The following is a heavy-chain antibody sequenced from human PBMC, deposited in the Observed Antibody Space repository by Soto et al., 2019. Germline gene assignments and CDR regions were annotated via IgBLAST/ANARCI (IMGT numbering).Heavy chain of an antibody. V-gene: IGHV5-51*01. CDR2: VYPGGSDT. Sequence: GESLKISCRGSGYNFADYCLGWVRQMPWEGLEWMGTVYPGGSDTRYSPSFQGQVTISADKSITTAYLQWSSLKASDTAIYYCATTRFHRDTNPCPYYWGPATRIAVSS. J-gene: IGHJ4*02. CDR1: GYNFADYC. CDR3: ATTRFHRDTNPCPYY. D-gene: IGHD3-16*02.